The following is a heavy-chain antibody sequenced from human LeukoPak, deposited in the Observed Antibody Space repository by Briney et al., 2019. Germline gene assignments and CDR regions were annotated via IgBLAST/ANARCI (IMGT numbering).Heavy chain of an antibody. CDR2: TYYRSKWYT. CDR3: ARDRAGNHPNWFDP. CDR1: GVSVSSNSAA. V-gene: IGHV6-1*01. J-gene: IGHJ5*02. Sequence: SQTLSLTCAISGVSVSSNSAAWNWIRQCPSRGLEWLGRTYYRSKWYTDYAVSVKSRITINPDTSKNQFSLQLNSVTPEDTAVYYCARDRAGNHPNWFDPWGQGTLVTVSS. D-gene: IGHD1-14*01.